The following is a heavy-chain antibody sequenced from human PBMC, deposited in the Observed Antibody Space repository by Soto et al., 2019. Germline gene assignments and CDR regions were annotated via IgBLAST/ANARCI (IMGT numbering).Heavy chain of an antibody. CDR1: GGTFSSYA. D-gene: IGHD3-22*01. CDR3: ACGNSNRLLLGYYYGMDV. CDR2: IIPIFGTA. V-gene: IGHV1-69*01. J-gene: IGHJ6*02. Sequence: QVQLVQSGAEVKKPGSSVKVSCKASGGTFSSYAISWVRQAPGQGLEWMGGIIPIFGTANYAQKCQGRVTIIADESTGTAYMELSSLRSEDTAVYYCACGNSNRLLLGYYYGMDVWGQGTTVTVSS.